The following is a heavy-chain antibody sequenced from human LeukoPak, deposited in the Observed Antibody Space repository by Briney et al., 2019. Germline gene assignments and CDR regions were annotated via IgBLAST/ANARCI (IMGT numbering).Heavy chain of an antibody. CDR3: VRASVSGVCSN. Sequence: GGSLRLSCSASGFTFSDYGMQWVRQAPGKGLEYVSGISSNGGSTYYADSVKGRFTISRDNSKNTLYLQMSSLRAEDTAVYYCVRASVSGVCSNWGQGTLVTVSS. CDR2: ISSNGGST. D-gene: IGHD2-8*01. CDR1: GFTFSDYG. V-gene: IGHV3-64D*09. J-gene: IGHJ4*02.